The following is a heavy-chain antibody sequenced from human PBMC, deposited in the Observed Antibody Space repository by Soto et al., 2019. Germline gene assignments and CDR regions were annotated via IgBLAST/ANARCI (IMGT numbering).Heavy chain of an antibody. D-gene: IGHD2-2*01. CDR1: GDYIHVGGYY. J-gene: IGHJ5*02. V-gene: IGHV4-30-4*01. CDR3: GRDLTSNANCIDP. CDR2: IYYTGKT. Sequence: TLSLTCTVSGDYIHVGGYYWTWIRQRPGKGLEWMGYIYYTGKTYYNPSLESRLTMSVDRSKNQFSLRLTSVTAADTAVYFCGRDLTSNANCIDPWGQGTLVTVSS.